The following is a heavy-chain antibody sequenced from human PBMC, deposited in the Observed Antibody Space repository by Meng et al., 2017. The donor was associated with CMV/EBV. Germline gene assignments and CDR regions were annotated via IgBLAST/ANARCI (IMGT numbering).Heavy chain of an antibody. D-gene: IGHD3-3*01. J-gene: IGHJ6*02. Sequence: ESLKISCTVSGGSISSYYWSWIRQPPGKGLEWIGYIYYSGSTNYNPSLKSRVTISVDTSKNQFSLKLSSVTAADTAVYYCARGRYYDFWSGSDGMDVWGQGTTVTVS. CDR3: ARGRYYDFWSGSDGMDV. V-gene: IGHV4-59*01. CDR1: GGSISSYY. CDR2: IYYSGST.